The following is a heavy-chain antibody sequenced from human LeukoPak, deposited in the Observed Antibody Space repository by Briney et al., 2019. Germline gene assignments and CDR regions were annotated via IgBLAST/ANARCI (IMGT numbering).Heavy chain of an antibody. CDR3: ARGVTMVREPFDY. V-gene: IGHV1-3*01. D-gene: IGHD3-10*01. CDR1: GYTFTSYA. CDR2: INAGNGNT. Sequence: ASVKDSCKASGYTFTSYAMHWVRQAPGQRLEWMGWINAGNGNTKYSQKFQGRVTITRDTSASTAYMELSSLRSEDTAVYYCARGVTMVREPFDYWGQGTLVTVSS. J-gene: IGHJ4*02.